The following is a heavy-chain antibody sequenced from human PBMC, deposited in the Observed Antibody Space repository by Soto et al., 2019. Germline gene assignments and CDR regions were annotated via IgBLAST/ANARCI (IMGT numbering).Heavy chain of an antibody. CDR1: GGSISSGDYY. D-gene: IGHD5-12*01. CDR2: IYYSGST. V-gene: IGHV4-30-4*01. J-gene: IGHJ4*02. Sequence: QVQLQESGPGLVKPSQTLSLTCTVSGGSISSGDYYWSWIRQPPGKGLEWIGYIYYSGSTYYNPFLKSRVTISVDTSKNQFSLKLSAVTAADTAVYYCARGSGYSGYSFVYWGQGTLVTVSS. CDR3: ARGSGYSGYSFVY.